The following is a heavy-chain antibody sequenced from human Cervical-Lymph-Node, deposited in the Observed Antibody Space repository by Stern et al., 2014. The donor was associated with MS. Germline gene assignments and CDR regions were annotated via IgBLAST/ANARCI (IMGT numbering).Heavy chain of an antibody. Sequence: QVQLQESGPGLVKPSQTLSLSCSVSGGSITSGSYYWTWIRQPAGKGPEWIGSIYSTGTTNYNPSLNSRVSMSLDTSEKQFSRKVISVTAADTAVYYCARGGEGWNSYYFDYWGQGTLVTVSS. D-gene: IGHD1-7*01. CDR1: GGSITSGSYY. V-gene: IGHV4-61*02. CDR3: ARGGEGWNSYYFDY. CDR2: IYSTGTT. J-gene: IGHJ4*02.